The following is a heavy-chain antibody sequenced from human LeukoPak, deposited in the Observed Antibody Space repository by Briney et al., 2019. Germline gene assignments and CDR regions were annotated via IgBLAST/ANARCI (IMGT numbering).Heavy chain of an antibody. Sequence: SETLSLTCTVSGGSIRTSSYCWGWIRQPPGKGLEWIGNIYFSGITYYNPSLKSRVTISVDTSKNQFSLKLSSLTAADTAEYYCARITPGYSYDSSAYYFDSWGQGTLVTVSS. CDR1: GGSIRTSSYC. CDR2: IYFSGIT. D-gene: IGHD3-22*01. V-gene: IGHV4-39*01. J-gene: IGHJ4*02. CDR3: ARITPGYSYDSSAYYFDS.